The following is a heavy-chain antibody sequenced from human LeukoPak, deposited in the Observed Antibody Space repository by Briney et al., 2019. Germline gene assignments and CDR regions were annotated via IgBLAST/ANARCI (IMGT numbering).Heavy chain of an antibody. V-gene: IGHV3-21*01. Sequence: GGSLRLSCAASGFTFSSYSMNWVRQAPGKGLEWVSYISSSSSYIYYADSVKGRFTISRDNAKNSLYLQMNSLRAEDTAVYYCATLRVGESDYWGQGTLVTVSS. CDR1: GFTFSSYS. CDR2: ISSSSSYI. D-gene: IGHD3-10*01. J-gene: IGHJ4*02. CDR3: ATLRVGESDY.